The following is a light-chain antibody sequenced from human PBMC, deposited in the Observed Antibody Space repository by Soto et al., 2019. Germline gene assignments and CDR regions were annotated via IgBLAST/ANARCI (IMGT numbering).Light chain of an antibody. CDR2: AAS. CDR3: QQANSFPLT. CDR1: QDISSW. J-gene: IGKJ4*01. V-gene: IGKV1-12*01. Sequence: DIQMTQSPSSVSASVGDRVTITCRASQDISSWLAWYQQKPGKAPKLLIYAASSLQSGVPLRFSGSGSGTYFTLTISSLQPEDFATYYCQQANSFPLTFGGGTKVEIK.